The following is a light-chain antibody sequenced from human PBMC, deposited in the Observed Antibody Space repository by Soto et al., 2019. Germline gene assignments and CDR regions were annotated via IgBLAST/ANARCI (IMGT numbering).Light chain of an antibody. CDR3: QQYDNVPLT. V-gene: IGKV1-33*01. CDR1: QDISNY. J-gene: IGKJ4*01. CDR2: DAS. Sequence: DIQMTQSPSSLSASVGDRVTITCQASQDISNYLNWYQQKPGKAPKLLIYDASYLETGVPSRFSGSGSGTDFTVTISSLQPEDIATDYCQQYDNVPLTFGGGTKVEIK.